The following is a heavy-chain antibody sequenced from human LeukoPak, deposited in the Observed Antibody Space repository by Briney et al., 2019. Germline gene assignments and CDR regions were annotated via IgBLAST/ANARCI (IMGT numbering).Heavy chain of an antibody. J-gene: IGHJ3*02. CDR2: INHSGST. D-gene: IGHD6-6*01. V-gene: IGHV4-34*01. Sequence: SETLSLTCAVYGGSFSGYYWSWIRQPPGKGLEWIGEINHSGSTNYNPSLKSRVTISVDTSKNQFSLKLSSVTAADTAVYYCAREFEGQLNTFDIWGQGTMVTVSS. CDR3: AREFEGQLNTFDI. CDR1: GGSFSGYY.